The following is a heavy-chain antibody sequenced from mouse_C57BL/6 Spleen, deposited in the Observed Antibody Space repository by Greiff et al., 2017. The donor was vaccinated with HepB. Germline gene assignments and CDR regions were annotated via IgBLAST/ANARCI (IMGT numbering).Heavy chain of an antibody. J-gene: IGHJ3*01. CDR2: INYDGSST. CDR1: GFTFSDYY. V-gene: IGHV5-16*01. CDR3: ARGPAYYSNYVWFAY. D-gene: IGHD2-5*01. Sequence: EVHLVESEGGLVQPGSSMKLSCTASGFTFSDYYMAWVRQVPEKGLEWVANINYDGSSTYYLDSLKSRFIISRDNAKNILYLQMSSLKSEDTATYYCARGPAYYSNYVWFAYWGQGTLVTVSA.